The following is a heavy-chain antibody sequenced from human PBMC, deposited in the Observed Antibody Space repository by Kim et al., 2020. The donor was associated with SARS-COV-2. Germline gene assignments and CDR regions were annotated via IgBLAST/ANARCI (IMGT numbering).Heavy chain of an antibody. CDR3: ARRGGGYSYGFLDY. Sequence: YADSVKGRFTSSRDNSKNTVYLQMNSLTVEDTAVYYCARRGGGYSYGFLDYGGQGTLVTVSS. D-gene: IGHD5-18*01. V-gene: IGHV3-30*03. J-gene: IGHJ4*02.